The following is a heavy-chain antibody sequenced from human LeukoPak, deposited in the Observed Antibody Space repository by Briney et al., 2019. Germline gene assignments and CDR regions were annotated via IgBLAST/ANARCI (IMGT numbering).Heavy chain of an antibody. D-gene: IGHD5-12*01. CDR1: GFTFSDYY. CDR3: AREKGLPPWRYYYYYYMDV. J-gene: IGHJ6*03. Sequence: PGGSLRLSCAASGFTFSDYYMSWMRPAPGMGLGWVSYISSSSSTIYYAYPVKGRFTISRDNAKNSLYLQMNSLRAEDTAVYYCAREKGLPPWRYYYYYYMDVWGKGTTVTVSS. CDR2: ISSSSSTI. V-gene: IGHV3-11*04.